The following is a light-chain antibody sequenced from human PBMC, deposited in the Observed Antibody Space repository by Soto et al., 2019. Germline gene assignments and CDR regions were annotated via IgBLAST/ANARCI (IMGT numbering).Light chain of an antibody. CDR2: AAS. CDR1: QNINSY. V-gene: IGKV1-39*01. CDR3: QQYDDYPLT. Sequence: DIQMTQSPSSLSASVGDRVTITCRARQNINSYLNWYQQKPGKAPKLLIYAASSLQSGVPSRFSGSGSGTEFTLTISSLQPDDFATYYCQQYDDYPLTFGGGTKVDIK. J-gene: IGKJ4*01.